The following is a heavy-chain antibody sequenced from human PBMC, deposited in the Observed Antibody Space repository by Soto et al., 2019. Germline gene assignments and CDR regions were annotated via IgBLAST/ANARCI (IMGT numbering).Heavy chain of an antibody. D-gene: IGHD6-6*01. Sequence: GGSLRLSCAASGFTFSSYAMSWVRQAPGKGLEWVSAISGSGGSTYYADSVKGRFTISRDNSKNTLYLQMNSLRAEDTAVYYCAKGIPARPGYYYGMDVWGQGTTVTVSS. CDR1: GFTFSSYA. V-gene: IGHV3-23*01. J-gene: IGHJ6*02. CDR2: ISGSGGST. CDR3: AKGIPARPGYYYGMDV.